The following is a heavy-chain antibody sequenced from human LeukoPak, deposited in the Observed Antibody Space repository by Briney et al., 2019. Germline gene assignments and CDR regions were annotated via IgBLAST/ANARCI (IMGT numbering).Heavy chain of an antibody. CDR2: ISYDGSNK. J-gene: IGHJ4*02. D-gene: IGHD3-22*01. Sequence: GGSLRLSCAASGFTLSNYAMHWVRQAPGKGLEWVAVISYDGSNKYYADSVKGRFTISRDNSKNTLYLQMNSLRAEDTAVYYCASHYYDSSGHPFDYWGQGTLVTVSS. CDR3: ASHYYDSSGHPFDY. V-gene: IGHV3-30-3*01. CDR1: GFTLSNYA.